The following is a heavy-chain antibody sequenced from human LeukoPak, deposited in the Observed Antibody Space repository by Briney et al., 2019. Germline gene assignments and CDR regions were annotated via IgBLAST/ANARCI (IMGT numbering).Heavy chain of an antibody. D-gene: IGHD6-19*01. CDR1: GFTFSSYA. J-gene: IGHJ4*02. Sequence: GGSLRLSCAASGFTFSSYAMSWVRQAPGKGLEWVSAISGSGGSTYYADSVKGRFTISRGNSKNTLYLQMNSLRAEDTAVYYCAKGWSSGWSVFDYWGQGTLVTVSS. CDR2: ISGSGGST. CDR3: AKGWSSGWSVFDY. V-gene: IGHV3-23*01.